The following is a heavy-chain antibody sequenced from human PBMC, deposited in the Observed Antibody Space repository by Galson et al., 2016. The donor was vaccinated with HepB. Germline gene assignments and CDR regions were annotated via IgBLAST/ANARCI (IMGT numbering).Heavy chain of an antibody. J-gene: IGHJ4*02. V-gene: IGHV3-7*01. Sequence: SLRLSCAASGFTFSGFWMSWIRQAPGKGPERVANIKHDGSEKYYVDSVRGRFTISRDNARDSLYLQMDSLRVEDTALYYCARDRYCDSIGCYYFDYWGQGTLVTVSS. D-gene: IGHD2-2*01. CDR1: GFTFSGFW. CDR2: IKHDGSEK. CDR3: ARDRYCDSIGCYYFDY.